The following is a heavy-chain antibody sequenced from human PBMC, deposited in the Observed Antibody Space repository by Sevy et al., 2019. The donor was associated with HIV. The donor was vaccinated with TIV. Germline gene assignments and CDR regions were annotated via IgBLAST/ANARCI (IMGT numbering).Heavy chain of an antibody. CDR2: INPNSGGT. CDR3: ARGLGGSGSYYRDY. CDR1: GYTFTGYY. J-gene: IGHJ4*02. D-gene: IGHD3-10*01. V-gene: IGHV1-2*02. Sequence: ASVKVSCKASGYTFTGYYMHWVRQAPGQVLEWMGWINPNSGGTNYAQKFQGRVTMTRDTSISTDYMELSRLRSDDTAVYYCARGLGGSGSYYRDYWGQGTLVTVSS.